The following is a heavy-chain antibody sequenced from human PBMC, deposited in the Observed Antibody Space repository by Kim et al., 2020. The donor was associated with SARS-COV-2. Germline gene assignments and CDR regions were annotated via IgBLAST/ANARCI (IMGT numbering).Heavy chain of an antibody. CDR3: ARRASRSYSY. CDR2: IYDSGST. D-gene: IGHD3-16*02. V-gene: IGHV4-39*01. Sequence: SETLSLTCTVSGDSISTSNCYWGWNRQPPGKGLEWIGSIYDSGSTYFNPSLKSRVTLSVDTSRNQFSLRLSSVTAADTAVYYCARRASRSYSYWGQGTL. J-gene: IGHJ4*02. CDR1: GDSISTSNCY.